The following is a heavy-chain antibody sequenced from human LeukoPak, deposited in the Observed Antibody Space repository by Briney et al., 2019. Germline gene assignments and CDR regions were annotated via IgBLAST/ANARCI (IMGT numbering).Heavy chain of an antibody. CDR1: GGSISSGGYY. CDR3: ARGGSRIGFDP. Sequence: PSQTLSLTCTVPGGSISSGGYYWSWIRQHPGRGLEWIGYIYYSGSTYYNPSLKSRVTISVDTSKNQFSLKLSSVTAADTAVYYCARGGSRIGFDPWGQGTLVTVSS. J-gene: IGHJ5*02. V-gene: IGHV4-31*03. CDR2: IYYSGST. D-gene: IGHD1-14*01.